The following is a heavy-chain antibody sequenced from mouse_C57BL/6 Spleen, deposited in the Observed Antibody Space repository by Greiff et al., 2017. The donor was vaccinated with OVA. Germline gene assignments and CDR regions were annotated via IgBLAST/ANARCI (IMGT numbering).Heavy chain of an antibody. CDR3: ARAYDGYFDY. J-gene: IGHJ2*01. D-gene: IGHD2-3*01. V-gene: IGHV1-55*01. Sequence: QVQLQQPGAELVKPGASVKMSCTASGFTFTSYWITWVQQTPGQGLEWIGDIYPGGGSTYYNEKLKSKATLTVDTSSSTAYLQLSSLTSEDSAVYYCARAYDGYFDYWGKGTTLTVSS. CDR1: GFTFTSYW. CDR2: IYPGGGST.